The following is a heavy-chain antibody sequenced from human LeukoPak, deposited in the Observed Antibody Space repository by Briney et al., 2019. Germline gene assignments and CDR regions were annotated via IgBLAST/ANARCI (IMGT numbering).Heavy chain of an antibody. CDR2: IYHSGST. CDR3: ARMSSGYPYYFDY. V-gene: IGHV4-61*08. J-gene: IGHJ4*02. D-gene: IGHD3-22*01. CDR1: GGPISSGGYY. Sequence: SETLSLTCTVSGGPISSGGYYWSWIRQPPGKGLEWIGYIYHSGSTNYNPSLKSRVTISVDTSKNQFSLKLSSVTAADTAVYYCARMSSGYPYYFDYWGQGTLVTVSS.